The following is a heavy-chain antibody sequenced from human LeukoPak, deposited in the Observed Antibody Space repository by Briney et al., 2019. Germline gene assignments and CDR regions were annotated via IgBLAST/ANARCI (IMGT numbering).Heavy chain of an antibody. CDR3: ARVSSGSYYVPELPPDY. J-gene: IGHJ4*02. D-gene: IGHD1-26*01. CDR2: INHSGST. V-gene: IGHV4-34*01. Sequence: SETLSLTCAVYGGSFSGYYWSWIRQPPGKGLEWIGEINHSGSTNYNPSLKSRVTISVDTSKNQFSLKLSSVTAADTAVYYCARVSSGSYYVPELPPDYWGQGTLVIVSS. CDR1: GGSFSGYY.